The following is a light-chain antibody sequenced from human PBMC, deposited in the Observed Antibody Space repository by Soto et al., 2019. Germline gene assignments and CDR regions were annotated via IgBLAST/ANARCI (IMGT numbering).Light chain of an antibody. V-gene: IGLV2-14*01. Sequence: QSVLTQPASVSGSPGQSITISCTGTSSDVGGYNYVSWYQQLPGKAPKLMIYDVNNRPSGVSNRFSGSKSGNTASLTISGLQAEDEADYYCSSYTGSSTFVFGTETKVTVL. J-gene: IGLJ1*01. CDR1: SSDVGGYNY. CDR2: DVN. CDR3: SSYTGSSTFV.